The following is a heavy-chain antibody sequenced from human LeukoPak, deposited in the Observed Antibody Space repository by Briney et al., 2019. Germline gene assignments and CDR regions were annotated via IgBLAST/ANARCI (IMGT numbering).Heavy chain of an antibody. CDR2: ISSSSTTI. V-gene: IGHV3-48*01. CDR3: ARAAYSSTWYSRYFDL. J-gene: IGHJ2*01. Sequence: GGSLRLSCAASGFTFSSYSMNWVRQAPGKGLEWVSYISSSSTTIYYADSLKGRFNISRDNAKNSLYLQMNSLRAGDTAVYYCARAAYSSTWYSRYFDLWGRGTLVTVSS. D-gene: IGHD6-13*01. CDR1: GFTFSSYS.